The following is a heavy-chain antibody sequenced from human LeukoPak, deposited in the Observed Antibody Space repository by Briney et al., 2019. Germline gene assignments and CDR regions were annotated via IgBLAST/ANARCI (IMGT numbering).Heavy chain of an antibody. Sequence: SETLSLTCTVSGGSISSSSAYWGWIRQPPGKGLEWIGSIYYSKNTYYNPSLKSRVTISVDTSKNQFSLKLSSVTAADTAVYYCARGIAVAGRDRFDYWGQGTLVTVSS. CDR2: IYYSKNT. D-gene: IGHD6-19*01. V-gene: IGHV4-39*07. CDR3: ARGIAVAGRDRFDY. CDR1: GGSISSSSAY. J-gene: IGHJ4*02.